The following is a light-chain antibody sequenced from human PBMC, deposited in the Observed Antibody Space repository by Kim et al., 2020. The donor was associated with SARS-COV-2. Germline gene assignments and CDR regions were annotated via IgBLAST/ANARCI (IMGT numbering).Light chain of an antibody. CDR3: QQNYRTPFI. V-gene: IGKV1-39*01. CDR1: QSIRSY. CDR2: GAS. Sequence: DIQMTQSPSSLSASVGDRVTITCRASQSIRSYLNWYQQKPGKAPKLLIYGASSLQSGVPSRFSGSESGTDFTLTISSLQPEDFATYYCQQNYRTPFIFGPGTKVDIK. J-gene: IGKJ3*01.